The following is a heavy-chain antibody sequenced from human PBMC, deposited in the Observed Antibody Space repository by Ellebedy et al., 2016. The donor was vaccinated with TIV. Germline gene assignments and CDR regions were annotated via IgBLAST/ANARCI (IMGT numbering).Heavy chain of an antibody. V-gene: IGHV3-7*04. J-gene: IGHJ4*02. CDR1: RFSASVYW. CDR3: ARGEGWIDN. D-gene: IGHD5-24*01. Sequence: GGSLRLXXVASRFSASVYWMSWVRQAPGKRPEWVANIGQDGSRSYYVDSVKGRFTISRDNAKNSLYLQMNSLRAEDTAVYFCARGEGWIDNWGQGTLVTVSS. CDR2: IGQDGSRS.